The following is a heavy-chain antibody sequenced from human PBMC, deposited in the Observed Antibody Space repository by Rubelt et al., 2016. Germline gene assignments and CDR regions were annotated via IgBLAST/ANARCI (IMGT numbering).Heavy chain of an antibody. V-gene: IGHV3-33*01. Sequence: GFSFRNYSIHWVRQAPGKGLEWVALIWYDGRNKYYAESVKGRFTISRDNSKNTVYLQMNSLRAEDTAVYYCARGRDSGWYYYYDLDVWGQGTTVTVSS. CDR3: ARGRDSGWYYYYDLDV. CDR2: IWYDGRNK. CDR1: GFSFRNYS. D-gene: IGHD6-19*01. J-gene: IGHJ6*02.